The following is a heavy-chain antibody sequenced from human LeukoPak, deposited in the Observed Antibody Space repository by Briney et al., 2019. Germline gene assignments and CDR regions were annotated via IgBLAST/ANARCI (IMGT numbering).Heavy chain of an antibody. CDR2: IYTSGGT. D-gene: IGHD3-9*01. Sequence: SQTLSLTCTVSGGSISSGSYYWSWIRQPAGKGPEWIGRIYTSGGTNYNPSLKSRVTISVDTSKNQFSLKLSSVTAADTAVYYCARSAFFYDILTGFDYWGQGTLVTVSS. CDR1: GGSISSGSYY. J-gene: IGHJ4*02. CDR3: ARSAFFYDILTGFDY. V-gene: IGHV4-61*02.